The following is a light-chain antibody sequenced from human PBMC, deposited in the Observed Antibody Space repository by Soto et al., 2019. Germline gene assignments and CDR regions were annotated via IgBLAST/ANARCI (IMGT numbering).Light chain of an antibody. V-gene: IGKV3-20*01. CDR2: GAS. Sequence: EIVLTQSPGTLSLSPGERATLSCRASQRVRSNYLAWYQQKPGQAPRLLFYGASSRATGIPDRFSGSGSGTDFTLTISRLEPEDFAVYYCQHYGSSAYTFGQGTTLEIK. J-gene: IGKJ2*01. CDR1: QRVRSNY. CDR3: QHYGSSAYT.